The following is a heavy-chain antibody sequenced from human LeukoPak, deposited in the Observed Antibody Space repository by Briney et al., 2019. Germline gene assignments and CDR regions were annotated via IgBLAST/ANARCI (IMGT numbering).Heavy chain of an antibody. Sequence: ASVKVSCKASGGTFSSYAISWVRQAPGRGLEWMGGIIPIFGTANYAQKFQGRVTITADESTSTAYMELSSLRSEDTAVYYCARAPGYSSGWYFDYWGQGTLVTVSS. CDR1: GGTFSSYA. CDR3: ARAPGYSSGWYFDY. V-gene: IGHV1-69*01. CDR2: IIPIFGTA. D-gene: IGHD6-19*01. J-gene: IGHJ4*02.